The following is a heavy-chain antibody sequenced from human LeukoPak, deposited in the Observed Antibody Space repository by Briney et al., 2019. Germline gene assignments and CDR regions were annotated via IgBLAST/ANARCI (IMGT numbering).Heavy chain of an antibody. V-gene: IGHV4-34*01. CDR1: GGSFSGYY. CDR2: INHSGST. J-gene: IGHJ5*02. CDR3: ARGRLLWFGELLLNWFDP. D-gene: IGHD3-10*01. Sequence: PSETLYLTCAAYGGSFSGYYWSWIRQPPGKGLEWIGEINHSGSTNYNPSLKQRVTISVDTSKNQFSLKLSSVTATDTAVYYCARGRLLWFGELLLNWFDPWGQGTLVTVSS.